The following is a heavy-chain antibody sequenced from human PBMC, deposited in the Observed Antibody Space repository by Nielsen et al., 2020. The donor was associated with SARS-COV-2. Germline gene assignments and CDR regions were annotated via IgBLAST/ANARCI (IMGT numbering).Heavy chain of an antibody. CDR1: GYTFTSYD. D-gene: IGHD3-3*01. CDR2: MNPNSGNT. Sequence: ASVKVSCKASGYTFTSYDINWVRQATGQGLEWMGWMNPNSGNTGYAQKFQGRVPMTRNTSISTAYMELSSLRSEDTAVYYCASPIGVPRPYYYGMDVWGQGTTATVAS. V-gene: IGHV1-8*01. J-gene: IGHJ6*02. CDR3: ASPIGVPRPYYYGMDV.